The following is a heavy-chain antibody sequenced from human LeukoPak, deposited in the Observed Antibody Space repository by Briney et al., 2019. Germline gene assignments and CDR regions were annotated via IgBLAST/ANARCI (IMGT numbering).Heavy chain of an antibody. CDR1: GVTFSSFA. J-gene: IGHJ5*02. CDR2: IIPIFGTA. Sequence: SLKLSCKASGVTFSSFAISTGRQAPGQGLEWMGGIIPIFGTAIYAQKFQGRVTIIADKSTRTAYTELSSLRSEDTAVYYCARAESDSSGYYAQPAGWFDPWGQGTLVTVSS. V-gene: IGHV1-69*06. D-gene: IGHD3-22*01. CDR3: ARAESDSSGYYAQPAGWFDP.